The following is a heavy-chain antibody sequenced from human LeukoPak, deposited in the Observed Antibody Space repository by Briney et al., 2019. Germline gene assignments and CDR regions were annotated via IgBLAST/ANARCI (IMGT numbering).Heavy chain of an antibody. Sequence: KPAETLSLTCTVSGYSISSGYYWGWIRQPPGKWLEGIGSIYHSGRTHYDPSLKSRVTISVDASKNQFSVKLSAVTAADTAVYYCATLGYYDSSGYQWWFDPWGQGTLVTVSS. CDR3: ATLGYYDSSGYQWWFDP. V-gene: IGHV4-38-2*02. CDR1: GYSISSGYY. CDR2: IYHSGRT. D-gene: IGHD3-22*01. J-gene: IGHJ5*02.